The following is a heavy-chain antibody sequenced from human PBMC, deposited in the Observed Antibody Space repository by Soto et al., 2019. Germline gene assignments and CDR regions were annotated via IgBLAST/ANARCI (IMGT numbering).Heavy chain of an antibody. Sequence: QVQLVESGGGMVQPGRSLRLSCAASGFTFSSYAMHWVRQAPGKGLEWVAVISYDGSNKYYADSVKGRFTISRDNSKNTLYLQMTSLRAEDTAVYYFARGHYYAGFKAPFWDYWGQGTLVTVSS. CDR1: GFTFSSYA. V-gene: IGHV3-30-3*01. D-gene: IGHD3-22*01. CDR3: ARGHYYAGFKAPFWDY. CDR2: ISYDGSNK. J-gene: IGHJ4*02.